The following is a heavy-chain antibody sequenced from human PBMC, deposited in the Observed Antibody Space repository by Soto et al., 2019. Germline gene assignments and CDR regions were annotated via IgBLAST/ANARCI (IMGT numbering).Heavy chain of an antibody. J-gene: IGHJ5*01. CDR3: VIRDSNSWYDS. D-gene: IGHD5-18*01. Sequence: PGEYLKISCKGSGYTFTSYCIAWVRQLPGKGLEWMAIIYPADSDTRYSPSFQGLVTISADKSISTAYLQWSSLKASDTAIYYCVIRDSNSWYDSCCQGLLRTVSS. CDR1: GYTFTSYC. V-gene: IGHV5-51*01. CDR2: IYPADSDT.